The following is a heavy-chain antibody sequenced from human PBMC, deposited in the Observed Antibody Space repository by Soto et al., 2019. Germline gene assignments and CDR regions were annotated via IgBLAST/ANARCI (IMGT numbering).Heavy chain of an antibody. CDR3: AREGYCSSTSCYLWHFDY. J-gene: IGHJ4*02. CDR1: GGSISSYY. V-gene: IGHV4-4*07. Sequence: KTSETLSLTCTVSGGSISSYYWSWIRQPAGKGLEWIGRIYTSGSTNYNPSLKSRVTMSVDTSKNQFSLKLSSVTAADTAVYYCAREGYCSSTSCYLWHFDYWGQGTLVTVSS. CDR2: IYTSGST. D-gene: IGHD2-2*01.